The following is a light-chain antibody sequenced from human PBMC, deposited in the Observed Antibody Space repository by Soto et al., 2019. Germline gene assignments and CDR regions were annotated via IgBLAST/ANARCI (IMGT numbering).Light chain of an antibody. CDR3: SSYTRSTTWV. V-gene: IGLV2-14*01. CDR1: SSDVGTYRD. J-gene: IGLJ3*02. CDR2: GVS. Sequence: QSALTQPASVSGSPGQSITISCKGTSSDVGTYRDVSWYQQHPDKAPKLMIYGVSNRPSGVSNRFSGSKSGNTASLTISGLQAEDEADYSCSSYTRSTTWVFGGGTKLTVL.